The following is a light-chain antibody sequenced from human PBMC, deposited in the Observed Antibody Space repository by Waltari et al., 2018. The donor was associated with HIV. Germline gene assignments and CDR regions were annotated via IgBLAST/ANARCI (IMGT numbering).Light chain of an antibody. CDR3: QQYDSFPWT. CDR2: EAS. Sequence: DIQMTQSPSTLSAAIGDRVTITCRASQSISVWLAWYHQKPGKDPKLLIYEASNLESGVPSRFSGTGSGTEFTLTISSLQPDDSATFYCQQYDSFPWTFGQGTKVGIK. J-gene: IGKJ1*01. V-gene: IGKV1-5*03. CDR1: QSISVW.